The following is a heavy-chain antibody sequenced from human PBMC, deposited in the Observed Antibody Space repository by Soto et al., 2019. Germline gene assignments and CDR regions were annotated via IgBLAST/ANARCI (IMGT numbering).Heavy chain of an antibody. Sequence: QVQLQESGPGLVKPSQTLSLTCTVSGDSISNVNYCWSWIRQPPDKGLEWIGNIYNGGSTYSNPSLRSRFTISVDTSQNQFSLKLSSVSAADTAVYYCAKGPSGDKVDYWGQGTLVTVSS. CDR2: IYNGGST. CDR1: GDSISNVNYC. V-gene: IGHV4-30-4*01. D-gene: IGHD7-27*01. J-gene: IGHJ4*02. CDR3: AKGPSGDKVDY.